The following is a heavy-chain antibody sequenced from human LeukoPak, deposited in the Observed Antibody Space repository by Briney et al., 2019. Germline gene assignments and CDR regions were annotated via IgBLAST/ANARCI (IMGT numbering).Heavy chain of an antibody. V-gene: IGHV1-2*02. J-gene: IGHJ4*02. CDR3: ARVKTMIIVVRLFDY. CDR2: INPHSGGT. CDR1: GYTFTGYY. Sequence: VASVKVSCKASGYTFTGYYMHWVRQAPGQGLEWMGWINPHSGGTNYAQKFQGRVTMTRDTSISTAFMELSRLRSDDTAVYYCARVKTMIIVVRLFDYWGQGTLVTVSS. D-gene: IGHD3-22*01.